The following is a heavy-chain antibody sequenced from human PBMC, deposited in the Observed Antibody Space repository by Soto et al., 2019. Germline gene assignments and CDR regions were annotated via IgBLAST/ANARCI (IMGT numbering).Heavy chain of an antibody. Sequence: ASVKVSCKASGGTFSSYAISWVRQAPGQGLEWMGGIIPIFGTANYAQKFQGRVTITADESTSTAYMELSSLRSEDTAVYYCARGSGSYLRDYYYYGMDVWGQGTTVTVSS. CDR2: IIPIFGTA. D-gene: IGHD1-26*01. CDR1: GGTFSSYA. J-gene: IGHJ6*02. V-gene: IGHV1-69*13. CDR3: ARGSGSYLRDYYYYGMDV.